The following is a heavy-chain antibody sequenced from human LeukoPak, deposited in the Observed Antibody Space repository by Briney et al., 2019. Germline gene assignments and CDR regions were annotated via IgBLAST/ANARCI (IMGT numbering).Heavy chain of an antibody. Sequence: SGGSLRLSCAASGFTFSRNGIHWVRQAPGKGLEWVANIKQDGSEKYYVDSVKGRFTISRDNAKNSLYLQMNSLRVEDTAVYYCARGGSGVDYWGQGTLVIVSS. J-gene: IGHJ4*02. V-gene: IGHV3-7*04. CDR3: ARGGSGVDY. CDR2: IKQDGSEK. D-gene: IGHD1-26*01. CDR1: GFTFSRNG.